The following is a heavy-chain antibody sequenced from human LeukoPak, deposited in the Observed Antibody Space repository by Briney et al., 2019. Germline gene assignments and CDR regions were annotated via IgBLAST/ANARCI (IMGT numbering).Heavy chain of an antibody. J-gene: IGHJ4*02. CDR2: FDPEDGET. CDR1: GYTLTELS. D-gene: IGHD3-10*01. Sequence: GASVKVSCKVSGYTLTELSMHWVRQAPGKGLEWMGGFDPEDGETIYAQKFQGRVTMTEDTSTDTAYMELSSLRSEDTAVYYCATGDLGFEAPAPFDYWGQGTLVTVSS. CDR3: ATGDLGFEAPAPFDY. V-gene: IGHV1-24*01.